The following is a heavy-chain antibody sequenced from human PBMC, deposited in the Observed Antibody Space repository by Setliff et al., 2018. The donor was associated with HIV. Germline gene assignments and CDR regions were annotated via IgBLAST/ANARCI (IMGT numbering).Heavy chain of an antibody. CDR1: GYSISSGYY. D-gene: IGHD3-3*01. J-gene: IGHJ4*02. CDR3: ARVPFTTGFDY. CDR2: IYHRRGT. V-gene: IGHV4-38-2*01. Sequence: PSETLSLTCAVSGYSISSGYYWGWIRQPPGRGLEWIGNIYHRRGTHYNPSLRSRVTISVDTFKNHFSLKLSSVTAADTAVFYCARVPFTTGFDYWGQGILVTVSS.